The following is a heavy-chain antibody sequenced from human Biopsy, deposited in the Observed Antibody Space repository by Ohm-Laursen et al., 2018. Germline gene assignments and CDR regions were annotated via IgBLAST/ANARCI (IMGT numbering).Heavy chain of an antibody. D-gene: IGHD3-3*01. Sequence: SDTLSLTCNVSDGSIDNYHWTWIRQAPGKTLEWIGSITYRGSTYYNPSLKSRVTVSIHTSRNQFSLKLTSVTAADTAVYYCARTPRDSFWSGSYKRGLWFNPWGQGTLVIVSS. V-gene: IGHV4-59*07. J-gene: IGHJ5*02. CDR2: ITYRGST. CDR3: ARTPRDSFWSGSYKRGLWFNP. CDR1: DGSIDNYH.